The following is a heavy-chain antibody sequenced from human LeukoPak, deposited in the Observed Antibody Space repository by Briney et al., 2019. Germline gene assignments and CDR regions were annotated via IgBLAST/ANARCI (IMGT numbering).Heavy chain of an antibody. J-gene: IGHJ4*02. CDR3: ARVEHVLLWFGELLRY. CDR1: GYPFTGYY. D-gene: IGHD3-10*01. CDR2: INPNSGGT. V-gene: IGHV1-2*02. Sequence: ASVKVSCKASGYPFTGYYMHWVRQAPGQGLEWMGWINPNSGGTNYAQKFQGRVTMTRDTSICTAYMELSRLRSDDTAVYYCARVEHVLLWFGELLRYWGQGTLVTVSS.